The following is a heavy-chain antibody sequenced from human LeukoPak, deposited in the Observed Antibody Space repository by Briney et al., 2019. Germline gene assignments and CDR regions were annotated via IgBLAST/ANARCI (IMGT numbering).Heavy chain of an antibody. D-gene: IGHD3-10*01. CDR1: GGTFSSYT. Sequence: ASVKLSCKGSGGTFSSYTISWVRQPPGQGHEWMGRIIPILGIANYAQKFQGRVTITADKSTSTAYMELSSLRSEDTAVYYCARGSTMVRGPGDYYYYGMDVWGQGTTVTVSS. CDR3: ARGSTMVRGPGDYYYYGMDV. CDR2: IIPILGIA. J-gene: IGHJ6*02. V-gene: IGHV1-69*02.